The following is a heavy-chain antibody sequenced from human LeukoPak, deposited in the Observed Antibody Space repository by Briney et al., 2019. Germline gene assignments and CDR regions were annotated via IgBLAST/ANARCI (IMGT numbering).Heavy chain of an antibody. Sequence: SETLSLTCTVSGGSISSYYWNWIRQPPGKGLEWIGYIYYSGRTNYNPSLKSRVTISVDTSKNQFSLKLSSVTAADTAVYYCASTAMATGNDYWGQGTLVTVSS. J-gene: IGHJ4*02. V-gene: IGHV4-59*01. CDR1: GGSISSYY. D-gene: IGHD5-18*01. CDR2: IYYSGRT. CDR3: ASTAMATGNDY.